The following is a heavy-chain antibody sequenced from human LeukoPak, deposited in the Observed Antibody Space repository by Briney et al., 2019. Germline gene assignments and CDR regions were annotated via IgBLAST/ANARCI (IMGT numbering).Heavy chain of an antibody. CDR3: ARVPRGGDRFDP. Sequence: SETLSLTCTVSGYSISSGYYWGWIRQPPGKGLEWIGSIFHSGNTYYNPSLKSRVTISVDTSKNQFSLKLSSVTAADTAVYYCARVPRGGDRFDPWGQGTLVTVSS. CDR2: IFHSGNT. D-gene: IGHD3-16*01. J-gene: IGHJ5*02. CDR1: GYSISSGYY. V-gene: IGHV4-38-2*02.